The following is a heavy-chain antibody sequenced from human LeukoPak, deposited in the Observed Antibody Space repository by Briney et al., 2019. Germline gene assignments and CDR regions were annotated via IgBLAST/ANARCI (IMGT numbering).Heavy chain of an antibody. J-gene: IGHJ3*02. CDR3: ASHGRYYDSSGSQAAFDI. CDR2: IYTSVSP. V-gene: IGHV4-61*02. Sequence: SETLSLTCTVSRGSISSGIYYWSWIRQPAGKGLEWIGRIYTSVSPNYNPSIKSRVTLSVDTSKNQFSLKLSSVTAADTAVYYCASHGRYYDSSGSQAAFDIWGQGTMVTVSS. D-gene: IGHD3-22*01. CDR1: RGSISSGIYY.